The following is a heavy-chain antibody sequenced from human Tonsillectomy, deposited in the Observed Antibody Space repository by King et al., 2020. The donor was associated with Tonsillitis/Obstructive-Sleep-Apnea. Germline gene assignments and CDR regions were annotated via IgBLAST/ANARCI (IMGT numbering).Heavy chain of an antibody. CDR1: RFTFRSYG. V-gene: IGHV3-33*01. J-gene: IGHJ6*02. Sequence: VQLVESGGGVVQPGRSLRLSCAASRFTFRSYGMHWVRQAPGKGLEWVAIIWYDGSNKYYADSVKGRFTISRDNSKNTLYLQMNSLRAEDTALYYCARDNRGEGMDVWGQGTTVTVSS. CDR3: ARDNRGEGMDV. CDR2: IWYDGSNK. D-gene: IGHD2-21*01.